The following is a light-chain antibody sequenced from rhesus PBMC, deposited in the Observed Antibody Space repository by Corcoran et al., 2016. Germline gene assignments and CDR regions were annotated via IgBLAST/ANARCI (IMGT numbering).Light chain of an antibody. Sequence: DIVMIQTPLSLPVTLGEPASISCRSSQSLVYSDGKTYLYWYLQKPGQSPTLPMYLVSKRAAGVPDKFHGRGSGTGFTLKSSRVEAEDVGVYYCMQALRSPWTFGQGTKVEIK. CDR2: LVS. CDR3: MQALRSPWT. J-gene: IGKJ1*01. V-gene: IGKV2-82*03. CDR1: QSLVYSDGKTY.